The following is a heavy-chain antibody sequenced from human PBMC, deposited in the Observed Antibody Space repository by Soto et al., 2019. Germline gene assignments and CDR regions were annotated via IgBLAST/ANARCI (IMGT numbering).Heavy chain of an antibody. Sequence: GASVKVSCKSSGGTFSSYAISWVRQAPGQGLEWMGGIIPIFGTANYAQKFQGRVTITADESTSTAYMELSSLRSEDTAVYYCAGEVVVVVPAAMGYYYYGMDVWGHGTTVTVSS. V-gene: IGHV1-69*13. CDR1: GGTFSSYA. CDR3: AGEVVVVVPAAMGYYYYGMDV. J-gene: IGHJ6*02. D-gene: IGHD2-2*01. CDR2: IIPIFGTA.